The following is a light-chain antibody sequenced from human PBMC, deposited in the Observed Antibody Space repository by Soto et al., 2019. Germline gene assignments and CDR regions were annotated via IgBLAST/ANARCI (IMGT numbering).Light chain of an antibody. J-gene: IGKJ2*01. CDR2: AAS. V-gene: IGKV1-27*01. CDR1: QGISTY. CDR3: QKYNSAPHT. Sequence: DIQMTQSPSSLSASVGDRVTITCRASQGISTYLAWYQQKPGKVPKLLIYAASTLQSGVPSRFSGSGSGTDFTLTISSLQPEDVANYDCQKYNSAPHTFGQGTKLEIK.